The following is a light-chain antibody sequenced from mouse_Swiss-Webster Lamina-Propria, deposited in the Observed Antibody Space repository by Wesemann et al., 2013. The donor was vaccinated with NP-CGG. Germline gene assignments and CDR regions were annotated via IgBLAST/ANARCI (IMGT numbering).Light chain of an antibody. CDR2: WAS. CDR1: QNVGTA. V-gene: IGKV6-23*01. CDR3: QQYSSYPGT. Sequence: DIVMTQSQKFMSTSVGDRVSVTCKASQNVGTAVAWYQQKPGQSPKLLIYWASTRHTGVPDRFTGSGSGTDFTLTISNVQSEDLADYFCQQYSSYPGTFGGGQPSWKSN. J-gene: IGKJ1*01.